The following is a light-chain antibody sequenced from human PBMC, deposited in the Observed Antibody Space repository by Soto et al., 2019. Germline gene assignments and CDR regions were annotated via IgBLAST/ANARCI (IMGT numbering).Light chain of an antibody. V-gene: IGLV2-14*01. J-gene: IGLJ1*01. CDR1: RRDVGGYNY. CDR3: SSYTISNTLPFV. CDR2: EVT. Sequence: QSVLTQPASVSGSPGQSITISCTGTRRDVGGYNYVSWYQQYPGKSPKLLIYEVTHRPSGVSNRFSGSKSGNTASLTISGPQAEDEADYYCSSYTISNTLPFVFGTGTKVTVL.